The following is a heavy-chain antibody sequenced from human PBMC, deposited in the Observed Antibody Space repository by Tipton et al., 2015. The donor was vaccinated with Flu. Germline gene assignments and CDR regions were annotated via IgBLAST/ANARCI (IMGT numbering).Heavy chain of an antibody. CDR2: IWYDGSNK. Sequence: SGFTFSSYGTHWVRQAPGKGLEWVAVIWYDGSNKYYADSVKCRFTISRDNSKNTLYLQMNSLRAEDTAVYYCAKEYGLGGVDYWGQGTLVTVSS. D-gene: IGHD3-10*01. CDR3: AKEYGLGGVDY. V-gene: IGHV3-33*06. CDR1: GFTFSSYG. J-gene: IGHJ4*02.